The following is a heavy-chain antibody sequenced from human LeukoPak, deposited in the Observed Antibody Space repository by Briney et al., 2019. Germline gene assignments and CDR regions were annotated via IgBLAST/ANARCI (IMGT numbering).Heavy chain of an antibody. J-gene: IGHJ4*02. Sequence: GGSLRLSCTASGFPFSSYIMNWVRQAPGKGLEWVSSISSSSVYIYYAESLKRRFTISRDNAKNSLYLQMNSLRAEDTAVYYCARAGGNWDSDLYWGQGTLVTVSS. D-gene: IGHD3-16*01. CDR3: ARAGGNWDSDLY. CDR1: GFPFSSYI. V-gene: IGHV3-21*06. CDR2: ISSSSVYI.